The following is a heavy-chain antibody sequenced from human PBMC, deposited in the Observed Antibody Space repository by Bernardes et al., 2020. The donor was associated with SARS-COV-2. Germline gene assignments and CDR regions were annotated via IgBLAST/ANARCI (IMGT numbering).Heavy chain of an antibody. J-gene: IGHJ3*02. CDR1: GYTFSNFG. CDR2: ISGYNANT. CDR3: ARSGTYPDAFDI. D-gene: IGHD1-26*01. V-gene: IGHV1-18*01. Sequence: ASVKVSCKASGYTFSNFGISWVRQAPGQGLEWMGWISGYNANTNYAQKFQGRVTMTTDTSTSTAYMELSSLRSEDTAMYYCARSGTYPDAFDIWGQGTMVTVSS.